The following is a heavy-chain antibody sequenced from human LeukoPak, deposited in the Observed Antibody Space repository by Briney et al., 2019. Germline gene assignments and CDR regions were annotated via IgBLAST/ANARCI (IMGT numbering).Heavy chain of an antibody. CDR1: GGSISSYY. V-gene: IGHV4-59*01. J-gene: IGHJ2*01. D-gene: IGHD3-22*01. CDR3: ARVRYDTFDL. Sequence: SETLSLTCTVSGGSISSYYWSWMRQPPGRGLEWIGYIYYSGSTNYNPSLKSRVTISVDTSKNQFSLKLSSVTAADTAVYYCARVRYDTFDLWGRGTLVTVSS. CDR2: IYYSGST.